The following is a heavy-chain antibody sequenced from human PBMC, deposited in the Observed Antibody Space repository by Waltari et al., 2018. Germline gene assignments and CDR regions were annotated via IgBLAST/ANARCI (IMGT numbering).Heavy chain of an antibody. CDR2: IKQDGSEK. J-gene: IGHJ3*02. CDR1: GLTFSSYC. V-gene: IGHV3-7*04. CDR3: AGGGIADHDAFDI. D-gene: IGHD6-13*01. Sequence: EVQLVESGGGLVQPGGSLRLSCAASGLTFSSYCMRWVRQAPGKGLGWVANIKQDGSEKYYVDSVKGRFTISRDNAKNSLYLQMNSLRAEDTAVYYCAGGGIADHDAFDIWGQGTMVTVSS.